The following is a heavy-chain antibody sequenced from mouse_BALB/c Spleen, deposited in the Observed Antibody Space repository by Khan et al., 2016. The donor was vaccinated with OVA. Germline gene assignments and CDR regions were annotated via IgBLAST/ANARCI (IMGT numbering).Heavy chain of an antibody. CDR1: GFNIKDYY. V-gene: IGHV14-1*02. J-gene: IGHJ4*01. CDR2: IDPENGNT. Sequence: EVQLQESGAELVRPGALVKLSCKVSGFNIKDYYMHWVKQRPEQGLEWIGWIDPENGNTIYDSKFQGKASIPADTSSNTAYLQLSSLTSEDTAVYNCARETARALHAMDYWGQGTSVTVSS. CDR3: ARETARALHAMDY. D-gene: IGHD3-2*01.